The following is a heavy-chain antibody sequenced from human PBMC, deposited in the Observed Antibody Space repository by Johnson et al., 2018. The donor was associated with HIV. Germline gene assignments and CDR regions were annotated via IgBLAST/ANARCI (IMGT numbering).Heavy chain of an antibody. J-gene: IGHJ3*01. Sequence: QVQLVESGGGVVQPGRSLRLSCAASGFTFSSYGMHWVRQAPGKGLEWVAVIWSDGSNKYYADSVKGRFTVSRDNAKHALYLQMNSLRAGDTAVYYCAREAGTTRRGFDVGGQGTVVTVSS. CDR2: IWSDGSNK. CDR1: GFTFSSYG. V-gene: IGHV3-33*01. CDR3: AREAGTTRRGFDV. D-gene: IGHD1-7*01.